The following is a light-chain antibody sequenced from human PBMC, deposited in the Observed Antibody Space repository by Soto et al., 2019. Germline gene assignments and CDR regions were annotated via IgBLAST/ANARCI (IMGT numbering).Light chain of an antibody. Sequence: DVVMTQSPLSLPVTLGQPASISCRSSQSVAYINGHTYLSWFHQRPGQSPRRLIYEVSNRESGVPDRFSGSGSGTDFALRISRVEAEDVGVYYCFQGTSWAPTFGQGTRVEIK. CDR3: FQGTSWAPT. CDR1: QSVAYINGHTY. J-gene: IGKJ1*01. CDR2: EVS. V-gene: IGKV2-30*01.